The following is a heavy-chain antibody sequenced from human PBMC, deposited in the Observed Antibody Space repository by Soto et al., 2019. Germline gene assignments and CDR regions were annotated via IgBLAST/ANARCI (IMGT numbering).Heavy chain of an antibody. CDR1: GGSFSTYG. Sequence: QVPLVQSGAEVKQPGSSVKVSCKASGGSFSTYGINWVRLAPGQGLEWMGGIIPKFGTTNYAQKFRGRVTITADESTNTAYMELNYLRSEDTAVYFCARELDPYYGGNSLSLDYWGQGTLVTVSS. CDR2: IIPKFGTT. V-gene: IGHV1-69*13. CDR3: ARELDPYYGGNSLSLDY. D-gene: IGHD4-17*01. J-gene: IGHJ4*02.